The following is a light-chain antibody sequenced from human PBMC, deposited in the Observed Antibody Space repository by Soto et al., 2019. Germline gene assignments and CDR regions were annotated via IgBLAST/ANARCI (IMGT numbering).Light chain of an antibody. V-gene: IGKV3-20*01. J-gene: IGKJ1*01. CDR1: QSVNSDY. Sequence: EIVWTQSPGTLSLFPGERATLSCRATQSVNSDYLAWYQQKPGQAPRLLIYIASRMATGIPDRFSGSGSGTDFTLTIRRLETEDFAVYYCQQYGTSPLTFGQGTTVEIK. CDR2: IAS. CDR3: QQYGTSPLT.